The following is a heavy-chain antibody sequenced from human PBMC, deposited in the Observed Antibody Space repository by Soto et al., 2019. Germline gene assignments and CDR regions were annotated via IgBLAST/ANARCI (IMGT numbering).Heavy chain of an antibody. CDR1: GFTFSSYG. CDR3: ARGDIVVVVAATYLDY. CDR2: IWYDGSNK. D-gene: IGHD2-15*01. V-gene: IGHV3-33*01. J-gene: IGHJ4*02. Sequence: GGSLRLSCAASGFTFSSYGMHWVRQAPGKGLEWVAVIWYDGSNKYYADSVKGRFTISRDNSKNTLYLQMNSLRAEDTAVYYCARGDIVVVVAATYLDYWGQGTLVTVSS.